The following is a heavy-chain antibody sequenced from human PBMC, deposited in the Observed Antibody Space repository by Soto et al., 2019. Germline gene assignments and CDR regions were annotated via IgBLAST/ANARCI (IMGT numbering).Heavy chain of an antibody. CDR3: AHSVAGNFDY. J-gene: IGHJ4*02. CDR1: EFSLTTSGVG. D-gene: IGHD3-10*01. Sequence: QITLKESGPTLVEPTQTLTLTCTFSEFSLTTSGVGVGWIRQPPGKALEWLALIYWDDDKRYSPSLKSRPTISKDTSKHQVFLTMSNMDPVDTATYFCAHSVAGNFDYWGQGILVTVSS. V-gene: IGHV2-5*02. CDR2: IYWDDDK.